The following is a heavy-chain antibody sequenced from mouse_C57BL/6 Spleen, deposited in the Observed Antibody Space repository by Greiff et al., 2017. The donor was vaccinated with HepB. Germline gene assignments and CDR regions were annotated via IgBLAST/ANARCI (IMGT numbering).Heavy chain of an antibody. J-gene: IGHJ4*01. V-gene: IGHV1-64*01. CDR3: APDSSLKAMDY. CDR1: GYTFTSYW. D-gene: IGHD1-1*01. Sequence: QVQLQQPGAELVKPGASVKLSCKASGYTFTSYWMHWVKQRPGQGLEWIGMIHPNSGSTNYNEKFKSKATLTVDKSSSTAYMQLSSLTSEDSAVYYCAPDSSLKAMDYWGQGTSVTVSS. CDR2: IHPNSGST.